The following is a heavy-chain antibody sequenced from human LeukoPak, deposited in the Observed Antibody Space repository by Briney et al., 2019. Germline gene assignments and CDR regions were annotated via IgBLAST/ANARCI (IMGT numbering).Heavy chain of an antibody. CDR3: AAAGTYYYDSSGYRDY. D-gene: IGHD3-22*01. CDR1: GGTFSSYA. V-gene: IGHV1-69*13. Sequence: SVKVSCKASGGTFSSYAISWVRQAPGQGLEWMGRIIPIFGTANYAQKFQGRVTITPDESTGTAYMELSSLRSEDTAVYYCAAAGTYYYDSSGYRDYWGQGTLVTVSS. J-gene: IGHJ4*02. CDR2: IIPIFGTA.